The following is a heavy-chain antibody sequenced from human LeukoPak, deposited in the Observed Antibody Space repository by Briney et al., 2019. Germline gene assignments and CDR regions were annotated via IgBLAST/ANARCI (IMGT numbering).Heavy chain of an antibody. CDR2: IHYIRDGP. V-gene: IGHV3-23*01. D-gene: IGHD1-26*01. CDR3: AKDRTVGASYWYFDL. CDR1: GFRFSRYA. Sequence: PGGSVRLSCVGSGFRFSRYAMSWVRQAPGKGLEWVATIHYIRDGPYYADSVKGRFTISRDSSMNTLFLHMNTLRAEDTAIYYCAKDRTVGASYWYFDLWGRGTLVTVSS. J-gene: IGHJ2*01.